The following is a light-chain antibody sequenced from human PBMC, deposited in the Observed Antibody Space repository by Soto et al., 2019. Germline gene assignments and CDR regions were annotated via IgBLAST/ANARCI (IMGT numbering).Light chain of an antibody. CDR2: DVS. Sequence: QSVLTQPASVSGSPGQSVTISCTGTSSDVGGYKYVSWYQHHPGEAPKLIIYDVSNWPSGVSNRFSGSKSGNTASLTISGLQAEDETHYYCSSYASRTTLFGGGTQLTVL. CDR3: SSYASRTTL. J-gene: IGLJ2*01. CDR1: SSDVGGYKY. V-gene: IGLV2-14*01.